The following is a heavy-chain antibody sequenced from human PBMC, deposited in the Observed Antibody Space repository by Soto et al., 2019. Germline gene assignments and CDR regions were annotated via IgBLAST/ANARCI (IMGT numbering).Heavy chain of an antibody. D-gene: IGHD2-2*01. CDR1: GFTFSGYW. CDR3: ARDIVVVPSSIGRWFDP. J-gene: IGHJ5*02. V-gene: IGHV3-74*01. CDR2: TNSDGSST. Sequence: EVHLVESGGGLVQPGGSLRLSCAASGFTFSGYWMHWVRQAPGKGLAWVSRTNSDGSSTSSADSVKGRVTISRDNAKNTMYLIMNRLRAEDTAVYYCARDIVVVPSSIGRWFDPWGQGTLVTVSS.